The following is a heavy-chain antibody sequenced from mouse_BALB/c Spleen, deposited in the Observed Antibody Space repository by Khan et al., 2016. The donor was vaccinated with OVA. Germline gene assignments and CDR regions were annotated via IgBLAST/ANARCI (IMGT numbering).Heavy chain of an antibody. D-gene: IGHD1-1*01. CDR2: IYPGSGST. CDR3: ARSYDGAWFAY. V-gene: IGHV1-77*01. CDR1: GYTFTDYV. Sequence: QVQLQQPGPELVKPGASVKMSCKVSGYTFTDYVISWVKQRTGQGLEWIGEIYPGSGSTYYNEKFKGKATLTADKSSNTVNMQVSSLTSEDSAVFFWARSYDGAWFAYWGQGTLVTVSA. J-gene: IGHJ3*01.